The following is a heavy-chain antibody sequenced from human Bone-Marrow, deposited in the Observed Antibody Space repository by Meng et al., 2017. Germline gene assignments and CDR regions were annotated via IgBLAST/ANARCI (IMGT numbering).Heavy chain of an antibody. J-gene: IGHJ4*02. CDR1: GFTFSSCD. CDR3: ATGLYCSGGSCYSR. CDR2: IGTAGDT. D-gene: IGHD2-15*01. Sequence: EVQLEESGGGLVQPGGSLRLSCAASGFTFSSCDMHWVRQATGKGLEWVSAIGTAGDTYYPGSVKGRFTISRENAKNSLYLQMNSLRAGDTAVYYCATGLYCSGGSCYSRWGQGTLVTVSS. V-gene: IGHV3-13*01.